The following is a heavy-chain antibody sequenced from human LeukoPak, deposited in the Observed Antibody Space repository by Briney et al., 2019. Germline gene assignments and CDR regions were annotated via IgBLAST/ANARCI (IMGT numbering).Heavy chain of an antibody. J-gene: IGHJ4*02. CDR3: AREGPYYDSSGYYLDY. V-gene: IGHV3-30*04. D-gene: IGHD3-22*01. CDR2: ISYDGSNK. Sequence: GGSLRLSCAASGFTFSSYAMHWVRQAPGKGLEWVAVISYDGSNKYYADSVKGRFTISRDNSKNTLYLQMNSLRAEDTAVYYCAREGPYYDSSGYYLDYWGQGTLVTVSS. CDR1: GFTFSSYA.